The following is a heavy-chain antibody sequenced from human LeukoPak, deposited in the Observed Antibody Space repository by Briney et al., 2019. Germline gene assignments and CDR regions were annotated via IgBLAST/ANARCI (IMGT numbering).Heavy chain of an antibody. V-gene: IGHV4-61*02. J-gene: IGHJ5*02. D-gene: IGHD2-2*01. CDR1: GASIGSTTYY. CDR2: VYTSGST. CDR3: ARDCSSTSCYLHLLAAHGRGWFDP. Sequence: SQTLSLTCTVSGASIGSTTYYWSWIRQPAGKGLEWIGRVYTSGSTKYNPSLKSRVTISLDTSQTQFSLRLRSVTAADTAVYYCARDCSSTSCYLHLLAAHGRGWFDPWGQGTLVTVSS.